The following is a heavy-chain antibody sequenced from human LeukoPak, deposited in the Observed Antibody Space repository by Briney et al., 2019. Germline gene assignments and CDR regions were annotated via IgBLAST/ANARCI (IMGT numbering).Heavy chain of an antibody. D-gene: IGHD2-15*01. CDR2: ISSSGSTI. CDR3: ARTIGYCSGGSCYPEYFQH. J-gene: IGHJ1*01. Sequence: GGSLRLSCAASGFTFSDYYMSWIRQAPGKGLEWVSYISSSGSTIYYADSVKGRFTISRDNAKDSLYLQMNSLRAEDTAVYYCARTIGYCSGGSCYPEYFQHWGQGTLVTVSS. CDR1: GFTFSDYY. V-gene: IGHV3-11*04.